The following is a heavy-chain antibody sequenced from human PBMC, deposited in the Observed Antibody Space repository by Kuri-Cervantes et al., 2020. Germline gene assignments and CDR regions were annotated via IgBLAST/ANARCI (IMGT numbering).Heavy chain of an antibody. V-gene: IGHV3-21*01. CDR2: ISSSSSYI. Sequence: GGSLRLSCAASGFTFSSYDMHWVRQAPGKGLEWVSSISSSSSYIYYADSVKGRFTISRDNAKNSLYLQMNSLRAEDTAVYYCARGLGYCSGGSCPGNFDYWGQGTLVTVSS. D-gene: IGHD2-15*01. J-gene: IGHJ4*02. CDR3: ARGLGYCSGGSCPGNFDY. CDR1: GFTFSSYD.